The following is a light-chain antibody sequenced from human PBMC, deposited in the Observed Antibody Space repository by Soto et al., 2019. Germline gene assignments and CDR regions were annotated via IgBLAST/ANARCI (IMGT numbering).Light chain of an antibody. V-gene: IGKV1-5*03. Sequence: DIQMTQSPSTLSGSVGDRVTITCRASQTISSWLAWYQQKPGKAPKLLIYKASTLKSGVPSRFSGSGSGTEFTLTISSLQPDDVATYYCQHYNSYSEAFRQGTKVELK. J-gene: IGKJ1*01. CDR2: KAS. CDR1: QTISSW. CDR3: QHYNSYSEA.